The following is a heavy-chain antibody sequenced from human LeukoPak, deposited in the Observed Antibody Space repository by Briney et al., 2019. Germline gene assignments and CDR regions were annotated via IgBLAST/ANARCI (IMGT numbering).Heavy chain of an antibody. V-gene: IGHV4-34*01. D-gene: IGHD1-26*01. CDR2: INHSGST. J-gene: IGHJ4*02. CDR1: GGSFSGYY. Sequence: SETLSLTCAVYGGSFSGYYWSWIRQPPGKGLEWIGEINHSGSTNYNPSLKSRVTISVDTSKNQFSLKLSSVTAADTAVYYCARGGGWELLVYFDYWGQGTLVTVSS. CDR3: ARGGGWELLVYFDY.